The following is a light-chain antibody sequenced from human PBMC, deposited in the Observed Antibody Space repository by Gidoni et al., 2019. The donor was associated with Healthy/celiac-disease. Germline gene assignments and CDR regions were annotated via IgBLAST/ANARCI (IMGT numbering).Light chain of an antibody. CDR1: QGIRND. CDR3: LQDYNYPRT. J-gene: IGKJ1*01. Sequence: IQVDPAPSSLFASVGDRVTITCRARQGIRNDLGWYQQKPGKAPKLLIYAASSLQSGVPSRFSGSGSGTDFTLTISSLQPEDFATYYCLQDYNYPRTFXQXTKVEIK. V-gene: IGKV1-6*01. CDR2: AAS.